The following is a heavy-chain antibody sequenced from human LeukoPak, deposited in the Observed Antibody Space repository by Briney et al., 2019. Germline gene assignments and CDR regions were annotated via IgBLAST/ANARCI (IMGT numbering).Heavy chain of an antibody. CDR2: ISSSSSYI. V-gene: IGHV3-21*01. D-gene: IGHD3-22*01. CDR1: GFTFSSYN. CDR3: ARALYYDSSGYYY. J-gene: IGHJ4*02. Sequence: GGSLRLSCAASGFTFSSYNMNWVRQAPGKGLEWVSSISSSSSYIYYADSVKGRFIISRDNAKNSLYLQMNSLRAEDTAVYYCARALYYDSSGYYYWGQGTLVTVSS.